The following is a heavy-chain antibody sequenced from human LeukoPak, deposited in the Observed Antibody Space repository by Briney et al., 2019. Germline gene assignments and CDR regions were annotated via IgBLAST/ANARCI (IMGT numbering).Heavy chain of an antibody. CDR3: ARVHSSSWYGDAFDI. CDR2: IYYSGST. V-gene: IGHV4-61*08. Sequence: SETLSLTCTVSGDSVSSGAYYWSWIRQPPGKGLEWIAFIYYSGSTNFNPSLKSRVTMSVDASKNQFSLKLSSVTAADTAVYYCARVHSSSWYGDAFDIWGQGTMVTVSS. CDR1: GDSVSSGAYY. J-gene: IGHJ3*02. D-gene: IGHD6-13*01.